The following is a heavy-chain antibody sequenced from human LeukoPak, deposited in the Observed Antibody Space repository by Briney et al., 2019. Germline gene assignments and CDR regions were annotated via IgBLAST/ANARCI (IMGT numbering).Heavy chain of an antibody. CDR1: GFTFSSYA. CDR3: AKAWLEQGGMFDY. V-gene: IGHV3-23*01. Sequence: GGSLRLSCAASGFTFSSYAMSWVRQAPGEGLEWISPLSGSGGSTYYADSVKGRFTISRDNSKNTLYLQMNSLRAEDTAVYYCAKAWLEQGGMFDYWGQGTPVTVSP. J-gene: IGHJ4*02. D-gene: IGHD1/OR15-1a*01. CDR2: LSGSGGST.